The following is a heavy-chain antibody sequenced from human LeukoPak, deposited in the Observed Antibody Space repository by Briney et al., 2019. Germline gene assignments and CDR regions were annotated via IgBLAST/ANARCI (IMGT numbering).Heavy chain of an antibody. V-gene: IGHV4-34*01. CDR1: GGSFSNYY. CDR3: ARYSYYYYGMDV. Sequence: PSETLSLTCAVYGGSFSNYYWSWIRQPPGKGLEWIGSIYYSGSTYYNPSLKSRVTISVDTSKNQFSLKLSSVTAADTAVYYCARYSYYYYGMDVWGQGTTVTVSS. J-gene: IGHJ6*02. D-gene: IGHD2-15*01. CDR2: IYYSGST.